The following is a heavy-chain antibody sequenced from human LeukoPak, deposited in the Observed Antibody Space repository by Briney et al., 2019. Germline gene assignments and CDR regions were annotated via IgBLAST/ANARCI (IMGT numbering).Heavy chain of an antibody. J-gene: IGHJ4*02. CDR3: AKDRGGVIISYYFDY. CDR2: ISPGGGTT. CDR1: GFAFGSEA. V-gene: IGHV3-23*01. D-gene: IGHD3-10*01. Sequence: GGSLRLSCAVSGFAFGSEAMSWVRQSPARGLEWVASISPGGGTTYYADYVKGRFTISRDNSKNSLFVQMNSLRAEDTAVYFCAKDRGGVIISYYFDYWGQGTLVTVSS.